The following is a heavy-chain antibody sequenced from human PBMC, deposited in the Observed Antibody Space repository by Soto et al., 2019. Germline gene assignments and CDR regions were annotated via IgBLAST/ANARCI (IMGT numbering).Heavy chain of an antibody. J-gene: IGHJ4*02. CDR1: GFTVSSNY. Sequence: EVQLVESGGGLVQPGGSLRLSCAASGFTVSSNYMSWVRQAPGKGLEWVSVIYSGGSAYYADSVKGRFTISRDNSKNTLYLQIDILRDEEIDVYNCWRHVYSYGGGYFDYWGQGTLVAVSS. D-gene: IGHD5-18*01. V-gene: IGHV3-66*04. CDR3: WRHVYSYGGGYFDY. CDR2: IYSGGSA.